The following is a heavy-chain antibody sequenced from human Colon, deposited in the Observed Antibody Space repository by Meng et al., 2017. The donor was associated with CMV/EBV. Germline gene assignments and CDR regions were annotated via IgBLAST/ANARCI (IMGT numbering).Heavy chain of an antibody. CDR3: ARDLGYCGGDCYSWSGNYYYGMDV. D-gene: IGHD2-21*01. J-gene: IGHJ6*02. Sequence: GESLKISCAASGFTFSSYAMHWVRQAPGKGLEWVAVISYDGSNKYYADSVKGRFTISRDNSKNTLDLQMNSLRAEDTAVYYCARDLGYCGGDCYSWSGNYYYGMDVWGQGTTVTVSS. CDR2: ISYDGSNK. CDR1: GFTFSSYA. V-gene: IGHV3-30*04.